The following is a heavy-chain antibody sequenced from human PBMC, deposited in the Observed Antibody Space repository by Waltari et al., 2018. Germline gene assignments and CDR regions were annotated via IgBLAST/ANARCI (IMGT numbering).Heavy chain of an antibody. Sequence: EVQLVETGGGLIQPGGSLRLSCAASGFTVSSNYMSWVRQAPGKGLEWVSVIYSGGSTYYADSVKGRFTISRDNSKNTLYLQMNSLRAEDTAMYYCAKSIRAVRGVTPGQYYYYYMDVWGKGTTVTVSS. CDR1: GFTVSSNY. V-gene: IGHV3-53*05. CDR2: IYSGGST. CDR3: AKSIRAVRGVTPGQYYYYYMDV. J-gene: IGHJ6*03. D-gene: IGHD3-10*01.